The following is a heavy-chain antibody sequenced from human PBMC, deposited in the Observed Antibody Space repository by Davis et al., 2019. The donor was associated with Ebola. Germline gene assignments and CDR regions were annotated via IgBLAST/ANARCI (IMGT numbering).Heavy chain of an antibody. CDR3: ASGDYGSVNYYGMDV. Sequence: PGGSLRLSCEVSGFTFSDYYMSWIRQAPGKGPEWIAYIGPSGNSFYCADSVKGRFTISRDNAKNSLYLQMNSLRVEDTAVYYCASGDYGSVNYYGMDVWGQGTTVTVSS. CDR1: GFTFSDYY. D-gene: IGHD4-17*01. V-gene: IGHV3-11*04. J-gene: IGHJ6*02. CDR2: IGPSGNSF.